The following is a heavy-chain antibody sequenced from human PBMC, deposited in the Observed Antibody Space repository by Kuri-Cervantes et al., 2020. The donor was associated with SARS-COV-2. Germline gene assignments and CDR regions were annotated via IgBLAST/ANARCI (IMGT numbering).Heavy chain of an antibody. CDR1: GYTFTSYD. V-gene: IGHV1-2*02. CDR2: MNPNSGGT. CDR3: ARDDTTSIAARFDY. Sequence: ASVKVSCKASGYTFTSYDINWVRQATGQGLEWMGWMNPNSGGTNYAQKFQGRVTMTRDTSISTAYMELSRLRSDDTAVYYCARDDTTSIAARFDYWGQGTLVTVSS. J-gene: IGHJ4*02. D-gene: IGHD6-6*01.